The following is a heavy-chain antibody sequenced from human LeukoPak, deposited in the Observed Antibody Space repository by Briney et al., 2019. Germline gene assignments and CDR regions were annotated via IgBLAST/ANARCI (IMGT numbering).Heavy chain of an antibody. D-gene: IGHD6-6*01. V-gene: IGHV3-30-3*01. Sequence: GRSLRLSCAASGFTFSSYAMHWVRQAPGKGLEWVAVISYDGSNKYYADSVKGRFTIPRDNSKNTLYLQMNSLRAEDTAVYYCASSSSSPSRFDYWGQGTLVTVSS. J-gene: IGHJ4*02. CDR1: GFTFSSYA. CDR2: ISYDGSNK. CDR3: ASSSSSPSRFDY.